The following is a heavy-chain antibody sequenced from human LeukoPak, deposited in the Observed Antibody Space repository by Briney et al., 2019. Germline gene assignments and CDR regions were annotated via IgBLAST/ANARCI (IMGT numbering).Heavy chain of an antibody. D-gene: IGHD3-10*01. CDR3: ARGGFGGLDP. Sequence: PSETLSLTCAVYGGSFSGYYWSWIRQPPGKGLEWIGEINHSGSTNYNPSLKSRVTISVDTSKNQFSLKLSSVTAADTAVYYCARGGFGGLDPWGQGTLVTVSS. CDR1: GGSFSGYY. CDR2: INHSGST. J-gene: IGHJ5*02. V-gene: IGHV4-34*01.